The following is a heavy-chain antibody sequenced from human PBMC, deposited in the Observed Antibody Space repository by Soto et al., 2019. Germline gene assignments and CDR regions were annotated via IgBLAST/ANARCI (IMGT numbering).Heavy chain of an antibody. CDR2: VYYSGST. CDR1: GGSVSSSSYY. Sequence: SETLSLTCTVSGGSVSSSSYYWGWVRQPPGKGLEWIGSVYYSGSTYYNPSLESRVTISVDKSKNQFSLKLMSLSAADTAEYYCVGGRSRLVGFDYWGQGTQVTVSS. CDR3: VGGRSRLVGFDY. V-gene: IGHV4-39*01. J-gene: IGHJ4*02. D-gene: IGHD1-26*01.